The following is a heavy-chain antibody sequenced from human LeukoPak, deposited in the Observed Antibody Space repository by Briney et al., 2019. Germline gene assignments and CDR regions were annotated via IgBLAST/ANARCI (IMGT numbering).Heavy chain of an antibody. CDR2: IFYSGST. Sequence: SETLSLTCTVSGGSISTSNYYWGWIRQPPGKGLEWIGNIFYSGSTYYSPSLKSRVTISLDTSRNQFSLKLSSVTAADTAVYYCARLGHYYDSSGYFTPRRYYFDYWGQGTLVTVSS. J-gene: IGHJ4*02. D-gene: IGHD3-22*01. CDR1: GGSISTSNYY. V-gene: IGHV4-39*07. CDR3: ARLGHYYDSSGYFTPRRYYFDY.